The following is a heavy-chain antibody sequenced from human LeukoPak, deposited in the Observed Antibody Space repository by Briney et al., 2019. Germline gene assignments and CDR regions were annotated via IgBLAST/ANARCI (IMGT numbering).Heavy chain of an antibody. V-gene: IGHV4-4*09. CDR1: GGSISSYY. CDR2: IYSSGST. J-gene: IGHJ6*03. Sequence: SETLSLACTVSGGSISSYYWSWIRQPPGEGLEWIGYIYSSGSTNYNPSLNSRVTISVDTSKNQFSLKLTSVTAADTAVYYCASTTTTYYSYFYYYMGVWGKGTTVTVSS. CDR3: ASTTTTYYSYFYYYMGV. D-gene: IGHD4-17*01.